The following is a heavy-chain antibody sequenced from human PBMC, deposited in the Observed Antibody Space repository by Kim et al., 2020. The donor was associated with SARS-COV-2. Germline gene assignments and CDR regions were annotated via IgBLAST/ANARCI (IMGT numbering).Heavy chain of an antibody. CDR3: TTARGGHC. CDR2: IITNTSNGTS. V-gene: IGHV3-15*01. D-gene: IGHD3-16*01. J-gene: IGHJ1*01. CDR1: GFTFSNAW. Sequence: GGSLRLSCAASGFTFSNAWMNWVRQAPGNGLEWVGRIITNTSNGTSDYSVHGRGTFSIYSAESKKYLQMQMIRLKNADISFYYCTTARGGHCWCQGTQGT.